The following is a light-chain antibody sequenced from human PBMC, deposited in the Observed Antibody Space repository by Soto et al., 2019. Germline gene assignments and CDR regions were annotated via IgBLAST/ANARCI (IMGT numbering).Light chain of an antibody. CDR2: EVS. CDR3: SSYAGSNNFV. J-gene: IGLJ1*01. CDR1: SSDIGAYIY. V-gene: IGLV2-8*01. Sequence: QSVLTQPPSASGSPGQSVTISCTGTSSDIGAYIYVSWYQQHPGKAPKLMISEVSRRPSGVPARFSGSKSGNTASLTVSGLQADDEAHYYCSSYAGSNNFVFGTGTRSPS.